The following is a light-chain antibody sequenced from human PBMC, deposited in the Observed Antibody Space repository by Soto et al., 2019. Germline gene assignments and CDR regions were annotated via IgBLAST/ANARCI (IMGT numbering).Light chain of an antibody. CDR1: SSNIGNNY. CDR2: ENN. V-gene: IGLV1-51*02. J-gene: IGLJ7*01. Sequence: QSVLTQPPSVSAAPGQKVTISCSGSSSNIGNNYVSWYQQLPGTAPKLLIYENNKRPSGIPDRFSGSKSGTSATLGITGLQTGDEADYYCGTWDSSLSAVFGGGTQLTGL. CDR3: GTWDSSLSAV.